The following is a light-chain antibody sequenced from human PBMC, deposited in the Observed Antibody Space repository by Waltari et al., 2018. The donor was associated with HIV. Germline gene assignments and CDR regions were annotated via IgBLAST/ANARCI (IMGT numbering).Light chain of an antibody. CDR3: NCRGNSGNQVL. V-gene: IGLV3-19*01. CDR1: RLSTHS. CDR2: GKD. J-gene: IGLJ2*01. Sequence: SSALTQDPAVSVALGPKVMITCQGDRLSTHSATWYQQKPGQAPVLVLYGKDGRPSGIPDRFSGSSSGNTASLTITGAQAEDEADYYCNCRGNSGNQVLFGGGTQLTVL.